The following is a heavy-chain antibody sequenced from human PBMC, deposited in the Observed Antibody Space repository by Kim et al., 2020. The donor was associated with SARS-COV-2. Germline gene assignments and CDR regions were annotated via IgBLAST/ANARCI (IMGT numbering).Heavy chain of an antibody. V-gene: IGHV3-30*01. CDR3: ARDGSGSYSYWFDP. Sequence: ADSVKGRFTISRDNSKNTLYLQMNSLRAEDTAVYYCARDGSGSYSYWFDPWGQGTLVTVSS. J-gene: IGHJ5*02. D-gene: IGHD3-10*01.